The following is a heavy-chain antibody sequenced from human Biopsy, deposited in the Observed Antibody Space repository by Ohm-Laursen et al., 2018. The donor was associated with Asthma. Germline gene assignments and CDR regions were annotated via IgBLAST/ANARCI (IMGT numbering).Heavy chain of an antibody. CDR2: VFYGGAT. Sequence: SDTLSLTCTVSGDSISSYHWSWIRQPPGKGLEWIGYVFYGGATNYNPSLKSRVTISVDTSKNQFFLRLSSVTAADAAIYYCVRAVRNEQWLAPFDYWGQGTPVTVSS. D-gene: IGHD6-19*01. J-gene: IGHJ4*02. CDR1: GDSISSYH. V-gene: IGHV4-59*07. CDR3: VRAVRNEQWLAPFDY.